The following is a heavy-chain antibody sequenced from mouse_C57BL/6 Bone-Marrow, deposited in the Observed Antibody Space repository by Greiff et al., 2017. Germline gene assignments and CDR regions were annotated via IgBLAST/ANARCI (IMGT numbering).Heavy chain of an antibody. CDR1: GYTFTNYW. Sequence: QVQLQQSGAELVRPGTSVKMSCKASGYTFTNYWIGWAKQRPGHGLEWIGDIYPGGGYTNYNEKFKGKATLTADKSSSTAYMQFSSLTSEASAIYYCARSIYYYGSSFFDYWGQGTTLTVSS. V-gene: IGHV1-63*01. D-gene: IGHD1-1*01. CDR3: ARSIYYYGSSFFDY. CDR2: IYPGGGYT. J-gene: IGHJ2*01.